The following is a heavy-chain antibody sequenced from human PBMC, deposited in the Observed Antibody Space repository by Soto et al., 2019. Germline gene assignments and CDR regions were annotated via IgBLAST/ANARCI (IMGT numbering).Heavy chain of an antibody. V-gene: IGHV1-18*01. CDR2: ISAYNGNT. D-gene: IGHD2-2*01. J-gene: IGHJ4*02. CDR3: ARRNIVVVPAAMSYYFDY. Sequence: QAPGQGLEWMGWISAYNGNTNYAQKLQGRVTMTTDTSTSTAYMELRSLRSDDTAVYYCARRNIVVVPAAMSYYFDYWGQGTLVTVSS.